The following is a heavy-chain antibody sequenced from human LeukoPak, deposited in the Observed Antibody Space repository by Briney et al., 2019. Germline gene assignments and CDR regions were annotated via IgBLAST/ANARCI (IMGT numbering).Heavy chain of an antibody. CDR1: GGSXXSYX. J-gene: IGHJ4*02. CDR2: IYYSGST. Sequence: GGSXXSYXXXWIRQPXGKGXXXXXYIYYSGSTNYNPSLKSRVTISVDTSKNQFSLKLSSVTAADTAVYYCARGALISYSYGPFDYWGQGALVTVSS. V-gene: IGHV4-59*01. D-gene: IGHD5-18*01. CDR3: ARGALISYSYGPFDY.